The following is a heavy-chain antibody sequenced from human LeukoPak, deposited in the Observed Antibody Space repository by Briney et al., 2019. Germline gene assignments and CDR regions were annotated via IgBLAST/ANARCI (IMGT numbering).Heavy chain of an antibody. J-gene: IGHJ4*02. Sequence: GASVKVSCKASGYTFTSYGISWVRQAPGQGLEWMGWISAYNGNTNYAQKFQGRVTMTTDTSMSTAYMELRSLTSKDMALYYCARDAEHSGSPLDYWGQGTLVSVSS. V-gene: IGHV1-18*03. D-gene: IGHD1-26*01. CDR2: ISAYNGNT. CDR3: ARDAEHSGSPLDY. CDR1: GYTFTSYG.